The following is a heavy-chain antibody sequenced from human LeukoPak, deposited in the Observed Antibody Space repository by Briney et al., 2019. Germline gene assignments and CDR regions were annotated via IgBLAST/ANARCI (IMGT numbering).Heavy chain of an antibody. CDR1: GGSVSSGNYY. J-gene: IGHJ4*02. CDR2: IYYSGST. Sequence: PSETLSLTCTVSGGSVSSGNYYWSWIRQPPGKGLEWIGYIYYSGSTNYNPSLKSRVTISVDTSNNQFSLKLSSVAAADTAVYYCARGSRGYSYGWGQGTLVTVPS. CDR3: ARGSRGYSYG. V-gene: IGHV4-61*01. D-gene: IGHD5-18*01.